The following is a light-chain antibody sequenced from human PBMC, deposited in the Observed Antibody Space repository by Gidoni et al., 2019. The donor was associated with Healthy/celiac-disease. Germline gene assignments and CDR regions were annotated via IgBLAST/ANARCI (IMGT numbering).Light chain of an antibody. CDR2: YVS. J-gene: IGKJ4*01. V-gene: IGKV1D-13*01. CDR3: QHYIDYSPT. CDR1: QVITNT. Sequence: TLSTPSPSSLSASVGATLTITCRASQVITNTLAWYPQKPWKAPDLLIFYVSTLQSGVPTRFSGSVSGTDFTLTVTGLQPEDFGTYYCQHYIDYSPTFGGGTEVEI.